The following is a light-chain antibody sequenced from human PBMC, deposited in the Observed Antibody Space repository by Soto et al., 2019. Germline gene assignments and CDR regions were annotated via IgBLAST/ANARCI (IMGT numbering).Light chain of an antibody. V-gene: IGKV1-27*01. CDR2: EAS. CDR1: QGIGNY. J-gene: IGKJ1*01. Sequence: DIQMTQSPSSLSASVGDRVTITCRASQGIGNYLAWYQQKQGRVPSLHIYEASTLHSGVPSRFSGSVSGTDFALTISSLQPEDVATYYCQKYNTAPRTFGQGTKVEIK. CDR3: QKYNTAPRT.